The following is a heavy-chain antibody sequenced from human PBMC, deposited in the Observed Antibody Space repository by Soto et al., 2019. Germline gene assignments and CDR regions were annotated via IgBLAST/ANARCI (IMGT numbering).Heavy chain of an antibody. V-gene: IGHV4-31*03. J-gene: IGHJ5*02. CDR1: GGSIRSGGYY. D-gene: IGHD4-4*01. CDR2: IYYSGST. Sequence: QVQLQESGPGLVKPSQTLSLTCTVSGGSIRSGGYYWSWIRQHPGKGLEWIGYIYYSGSTYYNPSLKSRVTIPVDTSKNQFSLKLSSVTAADTAVYYCARVVRGTTELDPWGQGTLVTVSS. CDR3: ARVVRGTTELDP.